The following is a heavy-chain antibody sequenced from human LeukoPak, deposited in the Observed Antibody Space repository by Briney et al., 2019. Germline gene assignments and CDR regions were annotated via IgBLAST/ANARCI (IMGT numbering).Heavy chain of an antibody. J-gene: IGHJ4*02. CDR2: IYYSGST. Sequence: PSETLSLTCTVSGGSISSYYWSWIRQPPGKGLEWIGYIYYSGSTNYNPSLKSRVTISVDTSKNQFSLKLSSVTAEDTAVYYCATAGELRGYSYGYFSAYWGQGTLVTVSS. V-gene: IGHV4-59*01. CDR3: ATAGELRGYSYGYFSAY. D-gene: IGHD5-18*01. CDR1: GGSISSYY.